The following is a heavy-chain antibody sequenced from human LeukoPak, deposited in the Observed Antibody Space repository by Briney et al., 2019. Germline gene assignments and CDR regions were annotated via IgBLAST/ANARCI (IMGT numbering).Heavy chain of an antibody. CDR2: VKQDGSER. CDR3: ASQGSSQYSSSSWGAFDI. V-gene: IGHV3-7*01. J-gene: IGHJ3*02. D-gene: IGHD6-6*01. CDR1: GFTFSSYW. Sequence: PGGSLRLSCAASGFTFSSYWMTWVCQAPGKGLEWVANVKQDGSERYHVDSVKGRFAISRDNAENSLYLQMNSLRAEDTAVYYCASQGSSQYSSSSWGAFDIWGQGTMVTVSS.